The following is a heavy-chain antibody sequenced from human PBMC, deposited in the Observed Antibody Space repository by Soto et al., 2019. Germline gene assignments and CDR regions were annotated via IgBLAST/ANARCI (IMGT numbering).Heavy chain of an antibody. CDR3: AKVANVGVVVEYFDH. CDR2: ISSTGRRI. Sequence: EVQLLESGGGLVQPGGSLRLSCGSSGFNFANYAMGWVRQAPGKGLEWVSGISSTGRRIYYADSVRGRFSISRDNSKNTVDLQINSLRAEDTAVYYCAKVANVGVVVEYFDHWGQGSLVTVSS. J-gene: IGHJ4*02. D-gene: IGHD3-3*01. CDR1: GFNFANYA. V-gene: IGHV3-23*01.